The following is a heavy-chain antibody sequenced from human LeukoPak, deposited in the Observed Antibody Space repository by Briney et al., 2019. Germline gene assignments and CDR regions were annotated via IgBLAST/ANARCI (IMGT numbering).Heavy chain of an antibody. V-gene: IGHV4-34*01. D-gene: IGHD2-2*01. CDR1: GFTFADYG. CDR2: INHSGST. Sequence: KPGRSLRLSCTASGFTFADYGVSWVRQAPGKGLEWIGEINHSGSTNYNPSLKSRVTISVDTSKNQFSLKLSSVTAADTAVYYCARSLRRYCSSTSCYPYYYDMDVWGKGITVTVSS. CDR3: ARSLRRYCSSTSCYPYYYDMDV. J-gene: IGHJ6*03.